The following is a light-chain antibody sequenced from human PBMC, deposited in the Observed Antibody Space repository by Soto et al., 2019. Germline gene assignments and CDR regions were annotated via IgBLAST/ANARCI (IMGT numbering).Light chain of an antibody. Sequence: ETVLTQSPATLSLSPGERATLSCRASQSVSVYLAWYQHKPGQAPRLLIYDASNRAAGIPARFSGSGSGTDFTLTISSLEPEDFAVYYCQQRRYWPLTFGGGTKVDIK. CDR2: DAS. CDR1: QSVSVY. CDR3: QQRRYWPLT. J-gene: IGKJ4*01. V-gene: IGKV3-11*01.